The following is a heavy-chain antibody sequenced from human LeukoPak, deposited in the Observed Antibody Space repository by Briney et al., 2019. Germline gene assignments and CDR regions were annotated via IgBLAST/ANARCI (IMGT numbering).Heavy chain of an antibody. V-gene: IGHV4-59*01. CDR2: IYYSGST. Sequence: PSETLSLTCTVSGGSISSYYWTWIRQPPGKGLEWIGYIYYSGSTNYNPSLKSRVTISVDPSKNQFSLKLTSVTAADTAVYYCAGRCYTDSCDLWGRGTLVTVSS. CDR1: GGSISSYY. CDR3: AGRCYTDSCDL. D-gene: IGHD2-2*02. J-gene: IGHJ2*01.